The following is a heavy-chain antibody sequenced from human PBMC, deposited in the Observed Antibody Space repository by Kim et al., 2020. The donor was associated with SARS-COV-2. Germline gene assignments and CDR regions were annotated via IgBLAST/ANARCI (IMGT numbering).Heavy chain of an antibody. CDR3: VREGLYCSGATCYKAAFDY. CDR1: GFTFSNYR. Sequence: GGSLRLSCAVSGFTFSNYRMHWVRQVPGKGLVWVARINGDGTSTRHADSVKGRFTISRDNAKNTLYVQMDSLRDEDTAVYYCVREGLYCSGATCYKAAFDYWGQGTLVTVSS. CDR2: INGDGTST. V-gene: IGHV3-74*01. D-gene: IGHD2-15*01. J-gene: IGHJ4*02.